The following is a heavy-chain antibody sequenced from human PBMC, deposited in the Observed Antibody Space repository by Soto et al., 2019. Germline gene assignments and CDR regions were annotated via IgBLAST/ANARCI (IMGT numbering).Heavy chain of an antibody. CDR1: GVTFSSYG. V-gene: IGHV3-30*18. Sequence: XGSLKLSCAASGVTFSSYGMHWVRQAPGKGLEWVAVISYDGSNKYYADSVKGRFTISRDNSKNTLYLQMNSLRAEDTAVYYCAKVIAARWSGMGVWGQGTTVTVSS. J-gene: IGHJ6*02. D-gene: IGHD6-6*01. CDR3: AKVIAARWSGMGV. CDR2: ISYDGSNK.